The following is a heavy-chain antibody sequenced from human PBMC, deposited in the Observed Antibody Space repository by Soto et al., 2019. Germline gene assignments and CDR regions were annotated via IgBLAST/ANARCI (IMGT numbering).Heavy chain of an antibody. V-gene: IGHV4-38-2*01. CDR2: IYHSGST. D-gene: IGHD3-10*01. CDR3: ENTYYYGSGSYLFDY. J-gene: IGHJ4*02. CDR1: GYSISSGYY. Sequence: SETLSLTCAVSGYSISSGYYWGWIRQPPGKGLEWIGSIYHSGSTYYNPSLKSRVTISVDTSKNQFSLKLSSVTAADTAVYYCENTYYYGSGSYLFDYWGQGTLVTVYS.